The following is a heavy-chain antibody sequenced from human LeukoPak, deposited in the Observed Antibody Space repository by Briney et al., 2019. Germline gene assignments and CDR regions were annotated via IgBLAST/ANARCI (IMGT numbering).Heavy chain of an antibody. CDR3: ARARKPLVTPDY. V-gene: IGHV3-66*01. CDR1: GFTVSSNY. Sequence: GGSLRLSCEASGFTVSSNYMSWVRQAPGKGLEWVSVIYSGGSTYYADSVKGRFTISRDNSKNTLYLQMNSLRAEDTAVYYCARARKPLVTPDYWGQGTLVTVSS. CDR2: IYSGGST. D-gene: IGHD6-6*01. J-gene: IGHJ4*02.